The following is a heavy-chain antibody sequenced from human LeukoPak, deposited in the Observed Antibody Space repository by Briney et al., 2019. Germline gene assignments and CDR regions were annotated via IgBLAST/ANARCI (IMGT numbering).Heavy chain of an antibody. CDR3: AISMCSSTSCYMGGMDV. Sequence: PGGSLRLSCAASGFTFSSYWMHWVRQAPGKGLVWVSRINSDGTSTTYADSVKGRFTISRDNAKNTLYLQMSSLRAEDTAVYYYAISMCSSTSCYMGGMDVWGQGTTVTVSS. CDR2: INSDGTST. D-gene: IGHD2-2*02. V-gene: IGHV3-74*01. CDR1: GFTFSSYW. J-gene: IGHJ6*02.